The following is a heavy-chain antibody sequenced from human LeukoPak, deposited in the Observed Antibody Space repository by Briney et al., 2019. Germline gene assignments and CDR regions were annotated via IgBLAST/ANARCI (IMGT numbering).Heavy chain of an antibody. J-gene: IGHJ4*02. Sequence: GGSLRLSCAASGFTFSDYYMSWIRQAPGKGLEWVANIKQDGSEKDYVDFMKGRFTISRDNAKNSVYLQVNSLRAEDTAVYHCARIGYRSSSFDYWGQGTLVTVSS. CDR2: IKQDGSEK. CDR1: GFTFSDYY. CDR3: ARIGYRSSSFDY. V-gene: IGHV3-7*01. D-gene: IGHD5-18*01.